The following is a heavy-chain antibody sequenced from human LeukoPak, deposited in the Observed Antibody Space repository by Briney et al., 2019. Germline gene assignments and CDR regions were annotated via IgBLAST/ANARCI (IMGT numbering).Heavy chain of an antibody. D-gene: IGHD1-26*01. CDR1: GYTFTSYD. V-gene: IGHV1-69*13. CDR2: IIPSFGTA. Sequence: SVKVSCKASGYTFTSYDINWVRQAPGQGLEWMGGIIPSFGTANYAQKFQGRVTITADESTSTAYMELSSLRSEDTAVYYCARDLAQRSDWFDPWGQGTLVTVSS. CDR3: ARDLAQRSDWFDP. J-gene: IGHJ5*02.